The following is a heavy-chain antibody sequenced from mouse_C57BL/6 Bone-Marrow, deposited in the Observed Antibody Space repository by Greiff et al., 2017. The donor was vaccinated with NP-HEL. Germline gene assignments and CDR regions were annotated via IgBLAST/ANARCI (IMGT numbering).Heavy chain of an antibody. CDR2: IYPRSGNT. V-gene: IGHV1-81*01. J-gene: IGHJ2*01. CDR1: GYTFTSYG. Sequence: VQLQQSGAELARPGASVKLSCKASGYTFTSYGISWVKQRTGQGLEWIGEIYPRSGNTYYNEKFKGKVTLTADKSSSTAYMELRSLTSEDSAVYFCARLGYYYGSSYPDYWGQGTTLTVSS. D-gene: IGHD1-1*01. CDR3: ARLGYYYGSSYPDY.